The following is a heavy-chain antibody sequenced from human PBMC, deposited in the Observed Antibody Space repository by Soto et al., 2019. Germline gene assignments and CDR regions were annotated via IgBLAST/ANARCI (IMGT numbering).Heavy chain of an antibody. D-gene: IGHD3-3*01. CDR3: ARGVDSWSGYLF. CDR2: IHHSGRT. Sequence: SETLSLTCALYGGPFDGYYWSWIRQSPGKGLEWIGEIHHSGRTKYNPSLKSRVSLSVDTSTKHFSLKLTSVTAADRGVYYCARGVDSWSGYLFWGQGTPVTVSS. CDR1: GGPFDGYY. V-gene: IGHV4-34*01. J-gene: IGHJ4*02.